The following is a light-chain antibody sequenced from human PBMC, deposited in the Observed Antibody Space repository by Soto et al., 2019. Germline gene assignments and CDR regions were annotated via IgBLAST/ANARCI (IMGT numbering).Light chain of an antibody. Sequence: QSALTQPPSASGSLGQSVTISCTGTSSDVGGYNYVSWHQQHTGKAPKLMIYEVTKRPSGVPDRFSGSKSGNTASLTVSGLQAEDEADYYCSSFAGGGNPVLFGGGTKLTVL. CDR1: SSDVGGYNY. CDR2: EVT. V-gene: IGLV2-8*01. J-gene: IGLJ2*01. CDR3: SSFAGGGNPVL.